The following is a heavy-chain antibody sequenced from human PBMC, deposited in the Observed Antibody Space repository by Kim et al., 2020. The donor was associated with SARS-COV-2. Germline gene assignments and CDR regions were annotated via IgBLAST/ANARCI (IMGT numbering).Heavy chain of an antibody. D-gene: IGHD2-21*01. J-gene: IGHJ6*03. V-gene: IGHV1-8*01. CDR3: AGGHLKSIVVVNAPRPYYYFLDV. CDR1: GYTFTSYD. CDR2: MNPNSGNT. Sequence: ASVKVSCKASGYTFTSYDINWVRQATGQGLEWMGWMNPNSGNTGYAQKFQGRVTMTRNTSISTAYMELSSLRTEDTAVDYGAGGHLKSIVVVNAPRPYYYFLDVWGKGTTVTVSS.